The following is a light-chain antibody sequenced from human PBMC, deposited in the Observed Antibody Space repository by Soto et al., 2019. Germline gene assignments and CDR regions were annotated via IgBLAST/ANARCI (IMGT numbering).Light chain of an antibody. V-gene: IGKV3-20*01. Sequence: EVVLTQSPGTLSLSPGQKATLSCRANKSVSSSYLAWYQHKPGQAPRLLMFGAGSRATGIPGRFSGSGSGIHFTLIINKLEPEDFALYYCHQYGSTPHTFGQGTKLEIK. CDR2: GAG. CDR3: HQYGSTPHT. CDR1: KSVSSSY. J-gene: IGKJ2*01.